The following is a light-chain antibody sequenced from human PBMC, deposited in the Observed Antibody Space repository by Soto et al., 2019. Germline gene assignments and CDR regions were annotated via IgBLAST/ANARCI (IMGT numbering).Light chain of an antibody. CDR1: QSVNSNY. CDR2: GAS. Sequence: EMVMTQSPAILSVSPGESATLSCRASQSVNSNYLAWYQQKPGQAPGLLIHGASTRATGFPDRFSGSGSGTDFTLTISRLEPEDFAVYYCQQYGSSGTFGQGTKVDIK. J-gene: IGKJ1*01. V-gene: IGKV3-20*01. CDR3: QQYGSSGT.